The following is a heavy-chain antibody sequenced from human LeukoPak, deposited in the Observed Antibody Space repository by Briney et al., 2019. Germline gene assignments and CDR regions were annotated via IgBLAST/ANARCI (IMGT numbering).Heavy chain of an antibody. CDR2: INHTGST. V-gene: IGHV4-34*01. J-gene: IGHJ4*02. D-gene: IGHD1-26*01. Sequence: SETLSLTCAVYGESLSKYYWTWIRQSPGKGLEWIGEINHTGSTNLNPSLKSRVTLSVDTSKHQFSLKLTSMTAADAAVYYCASSVGSTDYWGQGTLVTVSS. CDR3: ASSVGSTDY. CDR1: GESLSKYY.